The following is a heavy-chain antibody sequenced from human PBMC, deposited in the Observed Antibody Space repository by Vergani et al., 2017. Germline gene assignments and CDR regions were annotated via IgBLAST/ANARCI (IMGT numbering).Heavy chain of an antibody. CDR2: ISNSGNTI. V-gene: IGHV3-11*01. CDR3: VKEKIDLGSYFFDS. J-gene: IGHJ4*01. Sequence: QVQLVESGGGLVKPGGSLRLSCAASGFSFSDHYMTWIRQAPGKGLEWVSYISNSGNTIEYADSVKGRFSISRDNAKSSLFLQMDSLRAEDTAIYYCVKEKIDLGSYFFDSWGHGILVTVSS. CDR1: GFSFSDHY. D-gene: IGHD2/OR15-2a*01.